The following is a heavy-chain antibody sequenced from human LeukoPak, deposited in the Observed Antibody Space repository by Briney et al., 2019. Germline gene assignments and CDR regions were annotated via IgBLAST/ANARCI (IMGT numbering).Heavy chain of an antibody. CDR3: TRDGGYNAFDI. CDR2: INSHGSST. J-gene: IGHJ3*02. Sequence: SGGSLRLSRATSGFTFSNAWMSWVRQAPGKGLVWVSRINSHGSSTSYADSVKGRFTISRDNAKNTLYLQMNSLRAEDTAVYYCTRDGGYNAFDIWGQGTMVTVSS. CDR1: GFTFSNAW. D-gene: IGHD5-12*01. V-gene: IGHV3-74*01.